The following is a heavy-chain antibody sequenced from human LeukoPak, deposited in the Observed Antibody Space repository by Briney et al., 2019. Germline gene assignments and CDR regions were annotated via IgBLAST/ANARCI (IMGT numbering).Heavy chain of an antibody. Sequence: GGSLRLSCAASGFTFSSYGMHWVRQAPGKGLEWVAVISYDGSNKYYADSVKGRFTVSRDNAKNSLYLQMNSLRAEDTAVYYCARRSPYMDVWGQGTTVAVSS. CDR3: ARRSPYMDV. CDR1: GFTFSSYG. V-gene: IGHV3-30*03. J-gene: IGHJ6*02. CDR2: ISYDGSNK.